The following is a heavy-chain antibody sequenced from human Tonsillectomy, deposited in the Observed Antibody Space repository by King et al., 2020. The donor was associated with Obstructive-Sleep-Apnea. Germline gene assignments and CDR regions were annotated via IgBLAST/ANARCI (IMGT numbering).Heavy chain of an antibody. Sequence: VQLVESGGGLVQPGGSLRLSCVASGFTFRTQSMTWVCQAPGKGLEWVSYISRDSSTIYYADFVKGRFTISRDNAKNSVYLQMSSLRAADTAVYYCARLVDDYGDYVNWYFDLWGRGTLVTVSS. CDR1: GFTFRTQS. CDR3: ARLVDDYGDYVNWYFDL. J-gene: IGHJ2*01. CDR2: ISRDSSTI. D-gene: IGHD4-17*01. V-gene: IGHV3-48*01.